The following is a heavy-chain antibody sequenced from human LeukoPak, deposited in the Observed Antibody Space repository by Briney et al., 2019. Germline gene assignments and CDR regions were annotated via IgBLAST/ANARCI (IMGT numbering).Heavy chain of an antibody. CDR2: IYPDDSDT. Sequence: GDSLKISCETSGFTFTTSWIGWVRQMPGTGLEWVGAIYPDDSDTRYSPSFQGQVRISADKSTRPAYLQWASLKASDTATYYRARKRGASGTINWFDPWGRGTLVTVSS. CDR1: GFTFTTSW. CDR3: ARKRGASGTINWFDP. V-gene: IGHV5-51*01. D-gene: IGHD3-10*01. J-gene: IGHJ5*02.